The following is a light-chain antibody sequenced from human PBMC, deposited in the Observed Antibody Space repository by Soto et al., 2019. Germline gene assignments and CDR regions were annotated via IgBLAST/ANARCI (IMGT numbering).Light chain of an antibody. CDR3: QQVNVYPST. V-gene: IGKV1-9*01. CDR1: QGISSY. CDR2: DAS. J-gene: IGKJ4*01. Sequence: IHLTQSASSLSASVADRVTITCRASQGISSYLGWYQQKPGKAPNLLIYDASTLHSGVPSRFSGGGSGTDVTLTISSLQPEDFATYYCQQVNVYPSTFGGGTKVDIK.